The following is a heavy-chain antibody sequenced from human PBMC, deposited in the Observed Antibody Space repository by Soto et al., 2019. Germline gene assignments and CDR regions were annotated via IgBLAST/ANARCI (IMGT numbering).Heavy chain of an antibody. Sequence: SETLSLTCTVSGDSIRSSSYWGWIRQPPGKGLEWIGSIYSTGNTYYNPSLNSQVTISVDTSKNQFSLNVISVTAADTAVYYCRRSSRYSTDVWGEGTTVTLSS. D-gene: IGHD6-13*01. CDR2: IYSTGNT. CDR1: GDSIRSSSY. V-gene: IGHV4-39*01. J-gene: IGHJ6*04. CDR3: RRSSRYSTDV.